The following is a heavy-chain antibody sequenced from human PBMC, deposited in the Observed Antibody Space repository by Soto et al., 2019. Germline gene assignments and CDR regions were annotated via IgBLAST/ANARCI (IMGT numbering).Heavy chain of an antibody. D-gene: IGHD3-22*01. CDR2: IYSGGST. Sequence: GGSLRLYCAASGFTVSSNYMSWVRQAPGKGLEWVSVIYSGGSTYYADSVKGRFTISRDNSKNTLYLQMNSLRAEDTAVYYCARGWADYYDSSGFDAFDIWGQGTMVTVSS. CDR3: ARGWADYYDSSGFDAFDI. V-gene: IGHV3-53*01. CDR1: GFTVSSNY. J-gene: IGHJ3*02.